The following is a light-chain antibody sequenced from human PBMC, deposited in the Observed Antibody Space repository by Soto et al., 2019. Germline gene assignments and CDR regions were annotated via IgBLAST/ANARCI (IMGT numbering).Light chain of an antibody. CDR1: QTVRSSY. J-gene: IGKJ1*01. CDR2: GAS. CDR3: QQYGSSPETWT. V-gene: IGKV3-20*01. Sequence: EIVLTQSPGTLSWTPGERATRPCSANQTVRSSYLAWYQQKPGQAPRLLIYGASSRATGIPDRFSGSESGADFTLTISRLEPEHFAVYSCQQYGSSPETWTFGQGTKVDI.